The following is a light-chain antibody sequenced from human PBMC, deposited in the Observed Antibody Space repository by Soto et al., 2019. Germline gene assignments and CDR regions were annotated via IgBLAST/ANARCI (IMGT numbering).Light chain of an antibody. V-gene: IGLV7-46*01. Sequence: QTVVTQEPSLTVSPGGTVTLTCGSSTGTVTSGHYPYWFQQKPGQAPRALIYDTSNKHSWTPARFSGSLLGGKAALTLSGAQPEDEAEYYCLLSYSGARLYVFGTGTKLIVL. J-gene: IGLJ1*01. CDR1: TGTVTSGHY. CDR2: DTS. CDR3: LLSYSGARLYV.